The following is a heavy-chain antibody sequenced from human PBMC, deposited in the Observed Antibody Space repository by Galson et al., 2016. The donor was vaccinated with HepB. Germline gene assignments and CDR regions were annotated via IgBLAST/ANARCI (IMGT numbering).Heavy chain of an antibody. V-gene: IGHV3-33*01. Sequence: SLRLSCAASGFTFSHYGMHWVRQAPGKGLEWVAVIWYDRGKEYYTESVKGRFTISSDNSKNTLYLEMNTLRVEDTAVYFCARGSSSRSIYYYYYYTMDVWGQGTTVTVSS. J-gene: IGHJ6*02. D-gene: IGHD6-6*01. CDR2: IWYDRGKE. CDR3: ARGSSSRSIYYYYYYTMDV. CDR1: GFTFSHYG.